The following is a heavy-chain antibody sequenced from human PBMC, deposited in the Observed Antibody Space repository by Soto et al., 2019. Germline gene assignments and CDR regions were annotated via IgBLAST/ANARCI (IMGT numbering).Heavy chain of an antibody. CDR1: GYSFTGYY. CDR3: ARVEAATVYYYYYGMDV. D-gene: IGHD6-25*01. J-gene: IGHJ6*02. Sequence: ASVKVSCKASGYSFTGYYMHWVRQAPGQALEWMGWINPNSGGTNYAQKFQGRVTMTRDTSISTAYMELSRLRSDDTAVYYCARVEAATVYYYYYGMDVWGQGTTVSVSS. CDR2: INPNSGGT. V-gene: IGHV1-2*02.